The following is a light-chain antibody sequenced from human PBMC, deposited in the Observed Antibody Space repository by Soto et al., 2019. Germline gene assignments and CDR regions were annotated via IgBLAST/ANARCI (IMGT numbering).Light chain of an antibody. J-gene: IGLJ2*01. Sequence: QSVLTQPPSASGTPGQRVTISCSGSGSNIGSDTVNWYQQLPGTAPKLLIYSINQRPSGVPDRFSGSKSGTSASLAISGLQSDDEADYYCAACDDSLNGVVFGGGTKVTVL. CDR1: GSNIGSDT. V-gene: IGLV1-44*01. CDR2: SIN. CDR3: AACDDSLNGVV.